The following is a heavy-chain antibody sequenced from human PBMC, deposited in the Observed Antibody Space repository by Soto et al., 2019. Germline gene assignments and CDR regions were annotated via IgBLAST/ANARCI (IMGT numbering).Heavy chain of an antibody. Sequence: SETLSLTCTVSGGSISSSAYYWSWMRQPPGKGLEWIGHIFYSGSTYYNPSLKSRVTISLDTSKNQLSLKLSSVTAADTAVYYCAGQPTAGSYYDLGSYYYYYAMDVWGQGTTVTVSS. V-gene: IGHV4-30-4*08. CDR3: AGQPTAGSYYDLGSYYYYYAMDV. J-gene: IGHJ6*02. CDR2: IFYSGST. CDR1: GGSISSSAYY. D-gene: IGHD3-10*01.